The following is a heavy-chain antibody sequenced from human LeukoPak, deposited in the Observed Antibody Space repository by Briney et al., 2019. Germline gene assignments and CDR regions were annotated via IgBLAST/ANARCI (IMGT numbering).Heavy chain of an antibody. D-gene: IGHD5-18*01. V-gene: IGHV4-38-2*02. CDR1: GYSISSGYY. CDR2: IYYSGST. Sequence: PSETLSLTCTVSGYSISSGYYWGWIRQPPGKGLEWIGYIYYSGSTYYNPSLKSRVTISVDTSKNQFSLKLSSVTAADTAVYYCASVDTAMVSFDYWGQGTLVTVSS. CDR3: ASVDTAMVSFDY. J-gene: IGHJ4*02.